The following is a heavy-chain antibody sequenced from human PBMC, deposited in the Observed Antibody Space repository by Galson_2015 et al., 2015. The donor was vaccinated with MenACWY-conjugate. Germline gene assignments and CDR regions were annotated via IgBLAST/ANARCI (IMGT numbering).Heavy chain of an antibody. J-gene: IGHJ4*01. D-gene: IGHD1-26*01. V-gene: IGHV3-48*04. CDR1: GFTFSSYS. CDR3: ARDRTVMVGAARITNLDY. Sequence: SLRLSCAASGFTFSSYSMNWVRQAPGKGLEWVSYISSSSSTIYYADSVKGRFTISRDNAKNSLYLQMNSLRAEDKAVYYCARDRTVMVGAARITNLDYRGPGTLVTVSS. CDR2: ISSSSSTI.